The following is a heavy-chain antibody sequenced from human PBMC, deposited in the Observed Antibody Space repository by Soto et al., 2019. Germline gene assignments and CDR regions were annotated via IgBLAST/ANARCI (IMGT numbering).Heavy chain of an antibody. J-gene: IGHJ4*02. Sequence: SVKVSCKASGGTFSSYAISWVRQAPGQGLEWMGGIIPIFGTANYAQKFQGRGTITADESTGTAYMTLSSLASDDTAVYYCATGVIWIGYFTVDSWGQGTRVTVSS. CDR2: IIPIFGTA. D-gene: IGHD3-3*01. CDR3: ATGVIWIGYFTVDS. CDR1: GGTFSSYA. V-gene: IGHV1-69*13.